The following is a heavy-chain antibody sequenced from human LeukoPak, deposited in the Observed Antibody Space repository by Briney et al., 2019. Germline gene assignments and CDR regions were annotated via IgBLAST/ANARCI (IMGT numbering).Heavy chain of an antibody. Sequence: HTGGSLRLSCAASGFTFSNYAMSWVRQASGQGLEWVSSISGSGDSTYYADSMEGRFTISRDNSKNTLYLQMNSLRAEDTAVYYCAKDLWPTWWGLNSDWGLDYWGQRTLVTVSS. J-gene: IGHJ4*02. D-gene: IGHD2-8*02. CDR1: GFTFSNYA. CDR2: ISGSGDST. V-gene: IGHV3-23*01. CDR3: AKDLWPTWWGLNSDWGLDY.